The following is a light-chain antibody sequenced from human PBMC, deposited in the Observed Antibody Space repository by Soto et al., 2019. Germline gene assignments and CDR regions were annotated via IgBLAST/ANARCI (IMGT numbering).Light chain of an antibody. CDR3: HQYYSTPIT. CDR1: QSVLHSSNNENS. V-gene: IGKV4-1*01. J-gene: IGKJ5*01. CDR2: WAS. Sequence: VLTHSPDSLSVSLGERATINCKSSQSVLHSSNNENSVAWYQQKSGQPPKLLIYWASTRDPGVPDRFSGSGSGTDFTLTIASLQAEDVAVYYCHQYYSTPITFGQGTRLEI.